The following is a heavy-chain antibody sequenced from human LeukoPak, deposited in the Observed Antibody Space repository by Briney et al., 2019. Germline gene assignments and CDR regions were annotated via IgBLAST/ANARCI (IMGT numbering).Heavy chain of an antibody. CDR1: GFTFSSDW. Sequence: GGSLRLSCAASGFTFSSDWMRWVRQAPGKGLEWVASIKPDGSEKYYVDSVKGRFTISTDNAKNSLFLQMSSLSADDTAVYYCASEYYWGQGTLVTVSS. CDR2: IKPDGSEK. V-gene: IGHV3-7*01. CDR3: ASEYY. J-gene: IGHJ4*02.